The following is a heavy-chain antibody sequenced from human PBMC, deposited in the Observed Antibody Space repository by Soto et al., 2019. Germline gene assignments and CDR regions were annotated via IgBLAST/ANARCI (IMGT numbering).Heavy chain of an antibody. D-gene: IGHD1-20*01. Sequence: EVQLLESGGGVVQPGGSLRLSCVASGFTFDKYYMTWVRQAPGKGPEWVANIKPDGSEQYYVDSVKGRFTISRDNANNSLYLQMNSLRAEDTAVYFCARGNWNYYYGFDVWGQGTTVTVSS. V-gene: IGHV3-7*01. CDR3: ARGNWNYYYGFDV. J-gene: IGHJ6*02. CDR2: IKPDGSEQ. CDR1: GFTFDKYY.